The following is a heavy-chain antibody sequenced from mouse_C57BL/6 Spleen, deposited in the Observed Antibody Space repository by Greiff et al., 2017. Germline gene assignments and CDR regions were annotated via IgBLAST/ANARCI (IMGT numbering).Heavy chain of an antibody. CDR1: GFTFSSYA. J-gene: IGHJ2*01. V-gene: IGHV5-4*01. CDR3: ARDLDYFDY. CDR2: ISDGGSYT. Sequence: EVKLMESGGGLVKPGGSPKLSCAASGFTFSSYAMSWVRQTPEKRLEWVATISDGGSYTYYPDNVKGRFTISRDNAKNNLYLQMSHLKSADTAMYYCARDLDYFDYWGQGTTLTVSS.